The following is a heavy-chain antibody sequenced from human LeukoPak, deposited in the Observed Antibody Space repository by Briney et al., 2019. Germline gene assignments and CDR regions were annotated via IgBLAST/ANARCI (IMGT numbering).Heavy chain of an antibody. CDR3: ARVSSWYGGYYYYMDV. V-gene: IGHV4-4*07. J-gene: IGHJ6*03. CDR2: IYTSGST. D-gene: IGHD6-13*01. CDR1: GGSISSYY. Sequence: SGTLSLTCTVSGGSISSYYWSWIRQPAGKGLEWIGRIYTSGSTNYNPSLKSRVTMSVDTSKNQFSLKLSSVTAADTAVYYCARVSSWYGGYYYYMDVWGKGTTVTISS.